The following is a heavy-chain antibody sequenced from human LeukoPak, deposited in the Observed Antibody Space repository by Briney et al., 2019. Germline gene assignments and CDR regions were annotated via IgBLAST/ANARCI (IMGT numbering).Heavy chain of an antibody. D-gene: IGHD2-15*01. CDR3: ARGGGFDV. CDR2: ITHNGNVN. V-gene: IGHV3-7*03. Sequence: GGSLRLSCAASGFTFSSYCMNWARQAPGKGLEWVACITHNGNVNNYGDSVKGRFTISRDNAKNSLYLQMSNLRAEDTAVYFWARGGGFDVWGQGASVTVSS. J-gene: IGHJ6*01. CDR1: GFTFSSYC.